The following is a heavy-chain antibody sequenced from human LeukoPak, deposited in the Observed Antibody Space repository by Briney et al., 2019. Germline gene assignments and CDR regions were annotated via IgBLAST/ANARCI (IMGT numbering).Heavy chain of an antibody. CDR3: AKYPRNGKAAALVR. CDR1: GFTFSSYG. Sequence: GGSLRLSCAASGFTFSSYGMHWVRQAPGKGLEWVAFIRYDGSNQDYADSVKGRFTTSRDNSNNTLYLQMNSLRAEDTAVYYCAKYPRNGKAAALVRWSQGTLVTVSS. D-gene: IGHD6-13*01. J-gene: IGHJ4*02. V-gene: IGHV3-30*02. CDR2: IRYDGSNQ.